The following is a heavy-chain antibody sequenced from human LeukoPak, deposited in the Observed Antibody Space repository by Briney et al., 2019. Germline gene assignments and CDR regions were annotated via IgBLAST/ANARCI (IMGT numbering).Heavy chain of an antibody. D-gene: IGHD3-10*01. CDR1: GYTFTSYH. CDR2: INPSGGST. J-gene: IGHJ6*02. V-gene: IGHV1-46*01. Sequence: ASVKVSCKASGYTFTSYHMHWVRQAPGQGLEWMGIINPSGGSTSYAQKFQGRVTMTRDTSTSTVYMELSSLRSEDTAVYYCARVREYYYGSGSFLDGMDVWGQGTTVTVSS. CDR3: ARVREYYYGSGSFLDGMDV.